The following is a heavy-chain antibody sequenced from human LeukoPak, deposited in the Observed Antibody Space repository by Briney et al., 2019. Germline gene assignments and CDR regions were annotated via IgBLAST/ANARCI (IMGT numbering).Heavy chain of an antibody. CDR2: INPKSGDT. V-gene: IGHV1-2*02. CDR3: AREAGDNTYNV. Sequence: ASVKVSCKASRYTFTDYYMHWVRQAPGQGLEWMGWINPKSGDTRYEQNFQGRVTMTRDTSITTAYMELSRLRSDDTAVYYCAREAGDNTYNVWGQGTMVTVSS. D-gene: IGHD7-27*01. CDR1: RYTFTDYY. J-gene: IGHJ3*01.